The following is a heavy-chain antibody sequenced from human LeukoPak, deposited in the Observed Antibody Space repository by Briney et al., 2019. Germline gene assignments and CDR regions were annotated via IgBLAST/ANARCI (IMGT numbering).Heavy chain of an antibody. CDR3: ARHAGGISATGTRLFDY. CDR2: IYYSGST. D-gene: IGHD6-13*01. Sequence: SETLSLTCTVSGYSISSGYYWGWTRQPPGKGLEWIGSIYYSGSTYYNPSLKSRVTMSVDTSKNQFSLKLSSVTAADTAVYYCARHAGGISATGTRLFDYWGQGTLVTVSS. V-gene: IGHV4-38-2*02. CDR1: GYSISSGYY. J-gene: IGHJ4*02.